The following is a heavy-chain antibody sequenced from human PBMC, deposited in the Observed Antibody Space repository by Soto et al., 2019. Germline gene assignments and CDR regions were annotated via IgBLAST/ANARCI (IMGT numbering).Heavy chain of an antibody. J-gene: IGHJ4*02. Sequence: EVQLLESGGGLVQPGWSLRLSCAASGFTFSNYAITWVRHAAGKGLEWVSSISGPGGSTYYAYSVQGRFTISRDNSKNTLFLQMTTLRAADTALYYCASDERIAVAGTDNWGQGIMVTVTS. CDR2: ISGPGGST. D-gene: IGHD6-19*01. V-gene: IGHV3-23*01. CDR3: ASDERIAVAGTDN. CDR1: GFTFSNYA.